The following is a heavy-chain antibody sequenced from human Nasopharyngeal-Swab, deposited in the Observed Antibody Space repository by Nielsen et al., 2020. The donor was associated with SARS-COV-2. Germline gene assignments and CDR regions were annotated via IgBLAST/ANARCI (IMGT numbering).Heavy chain of an antibody. J-gene: IGHJ3*02. CDR3: ARESLPSYYDDSRGYAGYAFDI. Sequence: SVKVSCKASGDTFNNNAISWVRQAPGQGLEWMGGIIPIYGTTNRAQKFQGRLTITANDTTNTAYMELSSLRSEDTAVYYCARESLPSYYDDSRGYAGYAFDIWGQGTMVTVSS. CDR1: GDTFNNNA. D-gene: IGHD3-22*01. V-gene: IGHV1-69*13. CDR2: IIPIYGTT.